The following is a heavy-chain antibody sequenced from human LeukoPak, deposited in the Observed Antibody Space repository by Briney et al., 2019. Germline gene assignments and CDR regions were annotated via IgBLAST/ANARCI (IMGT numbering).Heavy chain of an antibody. V-gene: IGHV3-23*01. CDR2: ISGSGGST. CDR3: ARDTDYAFDV. CDR1: GFTFSSYA. J-gene: IGHJ3*01. Sequence: GGSLRLSCAASGFTFSSYAMSWVRQAPGKGLEWVSVISGSGGSTYYADSVKGRFTISRDKAKSSLYLQMNSLRAEDTAVYYCARDTDYAFDVWGQGTMVTVSS.